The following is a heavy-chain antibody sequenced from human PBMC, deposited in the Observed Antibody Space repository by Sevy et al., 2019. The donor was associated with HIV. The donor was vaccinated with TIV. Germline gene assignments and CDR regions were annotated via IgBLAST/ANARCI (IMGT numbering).Heavy chain of an antibody. J-gene: IGHJ6*03. V-gene: IGHV1-8*01. CDR1: EDTFATYD. CDR2: INPNSGDT. Sequence: ASVKVSCNASEDTFATYDLNWVRQATGQGLEWMGWINPNSGDTVYGQKFQGRITMTSHISISTVYMELSSLTSKDTAVYYCARGRPGTYHYYMDVWGNGTTVTVSS. CDR3: ARGRPGTYHYYMDV.